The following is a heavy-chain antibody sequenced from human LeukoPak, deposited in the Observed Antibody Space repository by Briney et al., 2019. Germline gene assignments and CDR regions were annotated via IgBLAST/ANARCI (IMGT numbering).Heavy chain of an antibody. V-gene: IGHV4-4*02. CDR2: IYHSGST. Sequence: SETLSLTCTVSGGSISSSNWWSWVRQRPVKGLEWIGEIYHSGSTNYNPSLKSRVTISVDKSKNQFSLKLSSVTAADTAVYYCAREVSRGSGSYPFDYWGQRTLVTVSS. CDR3: AREVSRGSGSYPFDY. J-gene: IGHJ4*02. D-gene: IGHD3-10*01. CDR1: GGSISSSNW.